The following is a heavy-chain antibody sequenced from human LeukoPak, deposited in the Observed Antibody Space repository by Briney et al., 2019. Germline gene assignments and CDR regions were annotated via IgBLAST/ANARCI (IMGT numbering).Heavy chain of an antibody. J-gene: IGHJ4*02. V-gene: IGHV3-33*06. Sequence: GGSLRLSCAASGFTFSSYGMHWVRQAPGKGLEWVAVIWYDGSNKYYADSMKGRFTISRDNSKNTLYLQMNSLRAEDTAVYYCAKDTPSRIDYWGQGTLVTVSS. CDR1: GFTFSSYG. CDR3: AKDTPSRIDY. CDR2: IWYDGSNK.